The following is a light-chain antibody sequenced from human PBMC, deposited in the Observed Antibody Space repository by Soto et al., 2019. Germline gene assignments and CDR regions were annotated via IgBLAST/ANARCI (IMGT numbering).Light chain of an antibody. Sequence: QSVLTQPPSASGTPGQRVTISCSGSSCNIGSNTVNWYQQLPGTAPKLLIYSNNQRPSGVPDRFSGSKSGTSASRAISGLQSEDEADYYCAAWDDSLNGVVFGGGTQLTVL. CDR2: SNN. V-gene: IGLV1-44*01. CDR3: AAWDDSLNGVV. CDR1: SCNIGSNT. J-gene: IGLJ2*01.